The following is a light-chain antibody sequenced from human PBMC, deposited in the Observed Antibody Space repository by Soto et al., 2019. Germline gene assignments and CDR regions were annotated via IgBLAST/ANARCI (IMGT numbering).Light chain of an antibody. J-gene: IGKJ1*01. CDR3: QQYNSYPET. CDR1: QTISGW. V-gene: IGKV1-5*01. CDR2: DAS. Sequence: DIQMTQSPSTLSASVGDRVTITCRASQTISGWLAWYQQKPGKAPNLLIYDASTLESGVPSRFSGSGFGTEFTLTISSLNPADFATYYCQQYNSYPETFGQGTKVEIK.